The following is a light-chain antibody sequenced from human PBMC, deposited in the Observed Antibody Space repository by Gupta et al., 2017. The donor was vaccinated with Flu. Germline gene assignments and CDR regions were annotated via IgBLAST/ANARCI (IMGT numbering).Light chain of an antibody. Sequence: DIQLTQSPSFLSASVGDRVTITCRASQGISSYLAWYQQKPGKAPKLLLYAASTLQSGVPARFSGSGSGTEFTLTISSRQPEDFATYYCLLLKSYPNTFGQGTKVEIK. CDR3: LLLKSYPNT. V-gene: IGKV1-9*01. CDR2: AAS. CDR1: QGISSY. J-gene: IGKJ1*01.